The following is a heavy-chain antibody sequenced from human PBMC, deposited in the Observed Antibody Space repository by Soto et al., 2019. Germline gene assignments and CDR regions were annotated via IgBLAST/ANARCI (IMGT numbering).Heavy chain of an antibody. CDR2: INPSGGST. D-gene: IGHD1-26*01. V-gene: IGHV1-46*01. Sequence: ASVKVSCKASGYTFTSYYMHWVRQAPGQGLEWMGIINPSGGSTSYAQKFQGRVTMTRDTSTSTVYKELSSLRSEDTAVYYCARSPDSYSGSYRDAFDIWGQGTMVTVSS. CDR1: GYTFTSYY. CDR3: ARSPDSYSGSYRDAFDI. J-gene: IGHJ3*02.